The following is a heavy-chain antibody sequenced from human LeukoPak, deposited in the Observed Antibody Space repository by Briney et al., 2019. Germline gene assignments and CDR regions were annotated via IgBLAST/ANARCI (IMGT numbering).Heavy chain of an antibody. J-gene: IGHJ4*02. CDR3: AREGRENIAIGVD. V-gene: IGHV4-38-2*02. D-gene: IGHD3-16*02. CDR1: GYSISSGYY. Sequence: SETLSLTCTVSGYSISSGYYWGWFRQTPGRGLEWIASISHSGSPYYNPSLKSRVTISEDLSRNVFSLTLNSVTVADAAVYYCAREGRENIAIGVDWGQGALVTVSS. CDR2: ISHSGSP.